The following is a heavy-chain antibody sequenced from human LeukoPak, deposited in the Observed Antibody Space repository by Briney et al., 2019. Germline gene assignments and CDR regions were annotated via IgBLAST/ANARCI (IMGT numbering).Heavy chain of an antibody. D-gene: IGHD5-12*01. Sequence: SVKVSCKASGGTFSSYAISWVRQAPGQGLEWMGGIIPIFGTANYAQKFQGRVTITADKSTSTAYMELSSLRSEDTAVYYCATPGMVATSNYYYMDVWGKGTTVTVSS. CDR2: IIPIFGTA. J-gene: IGHJ6*03. V-gene: IGHV1-69*06. CDR3: ATPGMVATSNYYYMDV. CDR1: GGTFSSYA.